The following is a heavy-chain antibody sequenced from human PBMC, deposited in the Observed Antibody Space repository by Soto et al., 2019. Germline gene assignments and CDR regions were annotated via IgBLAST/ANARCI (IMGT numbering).Heavy chain of an antibody. J-gene: IGHJ4*02. D-gene: IGHD6-13*01. V-gene: IGHV3-11*01. CDR3: ARDIEPPGLFFDY. Sequence: GGSLRLSCAASGFSFSDYYMSWIRQAPGKGLEWVSYVDFTSNSIYYADSVKGRFTISRDNAKNSLYLQMNSLRAEDTAVYYCARDIEPPGLFFDYWGQGTLVTVSS. CDR2: VDFTSNSI. CDR1: GFSFSDYY.